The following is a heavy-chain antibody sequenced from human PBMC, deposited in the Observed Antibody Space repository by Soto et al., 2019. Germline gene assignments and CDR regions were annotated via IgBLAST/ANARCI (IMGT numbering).Heavy chain of an antibody. Sequence: SETLSLTCTVSGGSISSYYWSWIRQPPGKGLEWIGYIYYSGSTNYNPSLKSRVTISVDTSKNQFSLKLSSVTAADTAVYYCARAPDATIEPSHYWGQATLVTVPQ. V-gene: IGHV4-59*01. J-gene: IGHJ4*02. CDR1: GGSISSYY. CDR2: IYYSGST. CDR3: ARAPDATIEPSHY. D-gene: IGHD2-2*01.